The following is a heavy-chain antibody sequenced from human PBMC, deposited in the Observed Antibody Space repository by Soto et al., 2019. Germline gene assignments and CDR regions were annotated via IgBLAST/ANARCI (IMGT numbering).Heavy chain of an antibody. D-gene: IGHD3-9*01. Sequence: SETLSLTCAVSGGSISSGGYSWICIRQPPGKGLEWIGYIYHSVSTYYNPSLKSRVTISVDRSKNQFSLKLSSVTAADTAVYYCARGHPIFNWGQGTLVTV. CDR3: ARGHPIFN. V-gene: IGHV4-30-2*01. CDR2: IYHSVST. J-gene: IGHJ4*02. CDR1: GGSISSGGYS.